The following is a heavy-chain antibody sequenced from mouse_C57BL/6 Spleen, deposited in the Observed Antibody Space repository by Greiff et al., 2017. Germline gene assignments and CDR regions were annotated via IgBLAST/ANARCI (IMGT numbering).Heavy chain of an antibody. Sequence: EVKLVESGGGLVKPGGSLKLSCAASGFTFSDYGMHWVRQAPEKGLEWVAYISSGSSTIYYADTVKGRFTISRDNAKNTLFLQMTSLRSENTAMYYCARTSYYGSLDYWGQGTTLTVSS. V-gene: IGHV5-17*01. CDR3: ARTSYYGSLDY. CDR2: ISSGSSTI. J-gene: IGHJ2*01. CDR1: GFTFSDYG. D-gene: IGHD1-1*01.